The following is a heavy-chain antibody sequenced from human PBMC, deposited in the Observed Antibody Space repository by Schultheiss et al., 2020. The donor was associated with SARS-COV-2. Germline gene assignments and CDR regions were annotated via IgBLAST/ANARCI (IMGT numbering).Heavy chain of an antibody. CDR3: ARALSGYGRWGYYYYYGMDV. V-gene: IGHV4-38-2*01. Sequence: SETLSLTCAVSGYSISSGYYWGWIRQPPGKGLEWIGYIYYSGSTNYNPSLKSRVTISIDTSKNQFSLQLNSVTPEDTAVYYCARALSGYGRWGYYYYYGMDVWGQGTTVTVS. CDR2: IYYSGST. J-gene: IGHJ6*02. D-gene: IGHD3-16*01. CDR1: GYSISSGYY.